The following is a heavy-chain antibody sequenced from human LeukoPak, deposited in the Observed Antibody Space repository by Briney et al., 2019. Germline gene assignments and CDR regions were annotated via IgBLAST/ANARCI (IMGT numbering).Heavy chain of an antibody. CDR1: GFTVSSNY. Sequence: GGSLRLSCAASGFTVSSNYMSCVRQAPGKGLEGVSVIYSGGSTYYADSVKGRFTISRDNSKNTLYLQMNSLRAEDTAVYYCARDPGRDGYTQFDYWGQGTLVTVSS. CDR2: IYSGGST. J-gene: IGHJ4*02. CDR3: ARDPGRDGYTQFDY. D-gene: IGHD5-24*01. V-gene: IGHV3-66*02.